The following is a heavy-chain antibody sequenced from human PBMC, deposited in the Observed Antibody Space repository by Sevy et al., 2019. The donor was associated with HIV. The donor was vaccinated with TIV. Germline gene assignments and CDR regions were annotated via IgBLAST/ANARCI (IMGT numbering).Heavy chain of an antibody. V-gene: IGHV1-69*06. CDR3: ASTWRTYYYDSSGWAFDI. J-gene: IGHJ3*02. CDR1: GGTFSSYA. CDR2: IIPIFGTA. Sequence: ASVKVSCKASGGTFSSYAISWVRQAPGQGLEWMGGIIPIFGTANYAQKFQGRVTITADKSTSKAYMELSSLRSEDTAVYYCASTWRTYYYDSSGWAFDIWGQGTMVTVSS. D-gene: IGHD3-22*01.